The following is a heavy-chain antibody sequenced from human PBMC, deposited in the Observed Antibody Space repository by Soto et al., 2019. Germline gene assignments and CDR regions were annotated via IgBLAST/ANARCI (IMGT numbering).Heavy chain of an antibody. Sequence: ASETLSLTCAVYGGSFSGYYWSWIRQPPGKGLEWIGEINHSGSTNYNPSLKSRVTISVDTSKNQFSLKLSSVTAADTAVYYCARFAVDTAMADYYYYGMDVWGQGTTVTVSS. CDR3: ARFAVDTAMADYYYYGMDV. CDR2: INHSGST. J-gene: IGHJ6*02. D-gene: IGHD5-18*01. CDR1: GGSFSGYY. V-gene: IGHV4-34*01.